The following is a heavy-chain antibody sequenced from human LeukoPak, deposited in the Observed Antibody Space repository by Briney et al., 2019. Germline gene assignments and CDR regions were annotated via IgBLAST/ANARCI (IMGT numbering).Heavy chain of an antibody. Sequence: PGGSLRLSCAASGFTFSSYGVHWVRQAPGKGLEWVAVISYDGSNKYCADSVKGRFTISRDNSKNTLYLQMNSLRAEDTAVYYCAKAGMDILTGYRGYYFDYWGQGTLVTVSS. J-gene: IGHJ4*02. CDR1: GFTFSSYG. CDR2: ISYDGSNK. V-gene: IGHV3-30*18. D-gene: IGHD3-9*01. CDR3: AKAGMDILTGYRGYYFDY.